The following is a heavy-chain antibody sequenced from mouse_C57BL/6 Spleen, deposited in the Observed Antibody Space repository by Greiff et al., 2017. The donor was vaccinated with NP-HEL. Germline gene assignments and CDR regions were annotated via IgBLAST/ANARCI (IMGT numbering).Heavy chain of an antibody. Sequence: QVQLQQSGAELARPGASVKLSCKASGYTFTSYGISWVKQRTGQGLEWIGEIYPRSGNTYYNEKFKGKATLTADKSSSTAYMELRSLTSEDSAVYFCAREVTEYFDVWGTGTTVTVSS. CDR2: IYPRSGNT. CDR3: AREVTEYFDV. D-gene: IGHD2-5*01. J-gene: IGHJ1*03. V-gene: IGHV1-81*01. CDR1: GYTFTSYG.